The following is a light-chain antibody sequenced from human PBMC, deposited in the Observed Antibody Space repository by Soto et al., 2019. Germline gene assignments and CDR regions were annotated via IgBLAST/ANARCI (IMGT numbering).Light chain of an antibody. J-gene: IGKJ1*01. V-gene: IGKV1-5*01. Sequence: DIQMTQSPSTPSASVGDRVTITCRASQSISSWLAWYQQKPGKAPKLLIYDASSLESGVPSRFSGSGSGTEFTLTISSLQPDDFATYYCQQYNSYSWTFGQGTNVDIK. CDR1: QSISSW. CDR2: DAS. CDR3: QQYNSYSWT.